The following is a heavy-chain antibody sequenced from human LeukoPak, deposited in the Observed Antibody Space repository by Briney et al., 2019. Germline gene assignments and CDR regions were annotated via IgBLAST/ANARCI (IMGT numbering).Heavy chain of an antibody. J-gene: IGHJ4*02. V-gene: IGHV4-31*03. CDR2: IYYSGSA. CDR3: VRGLATAQGEAALAL. Sequence: SETLSLTCTVSGGSISSGSYYWTWIRQHPGKGLEWIGYIYYSGSAYYNPSLKSRVTISVDTSKNQFSLKLSSVTAADTAVYYCVRGLATAQGEAALALWGQGTLVTVSS. CDR1: GGSISSGSYY. D-gene: IGHD2-15*01.